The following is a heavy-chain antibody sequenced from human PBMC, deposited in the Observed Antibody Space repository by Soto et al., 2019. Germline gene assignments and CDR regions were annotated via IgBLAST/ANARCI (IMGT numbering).Heavy chain of an antibody. CDR1: GFTFSNAW. CDR3: TTDLSVVAAANNWFDP. J-gene: IGHJ5*02. Sequence: EVQLVESGGGLVKPGGSLRLSCAASGFTFSNAWMSWVRQAPGKGLEWVGRIKSKTDGGTTDYAAPVKGRFTISRDDSKNTLYLQMNSLNTEDTAVYYCTTDLSVVAAANNWFDPWGQGSLVTVSS. D-gene: IGHD2-15*01. CDR2: IKSKTDGGTT. V-gene: IGHV3-15*01.